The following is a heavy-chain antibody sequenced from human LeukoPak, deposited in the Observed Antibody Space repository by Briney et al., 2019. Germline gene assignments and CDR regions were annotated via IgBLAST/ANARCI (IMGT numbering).Heavy chain of an antibody. D-gene: IGHD3-10*01. V-gene: IGHV4-39*01. CDR3: ARQKYYYGSGSYYWFDP. CDR2: IYYSGTT. J-gene: IGHJ5*02. Sequence: PSETLSLTCTVSGGSISSSSYYWGWIRQPPGKGLEWIGSIYYSGTTYYNPSLKSRVTISVDTSKNQFSLKLSSVAAADTAVYYCARQKYYYGSGSYYWFDPWGQGTLVTVSS. CDR1: GGSISSSSYY.